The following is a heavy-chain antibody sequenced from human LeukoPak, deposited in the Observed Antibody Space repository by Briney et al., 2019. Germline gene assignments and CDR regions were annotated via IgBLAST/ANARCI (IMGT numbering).Heavy chain of an antibody. V-gene: IGHV3-30-3*01. D-gene: IGHD2-15*01. Sequence: PGRSLRLSCAASGFTFSSYAMHWVRQAPGKGLEWVAVISYDGSNKYYADSVKGRFTISRDNSKNTLYLQMNSLRAEDTALYYCARDASGGYVYYYYYMDVWGKGTTVTVSS. CDR1: GFTFSSYA. CDR2: ISYDGSNK. J-gene: IGHJ6*03. CDR3: ARDASGGYVYYYYYMDV.